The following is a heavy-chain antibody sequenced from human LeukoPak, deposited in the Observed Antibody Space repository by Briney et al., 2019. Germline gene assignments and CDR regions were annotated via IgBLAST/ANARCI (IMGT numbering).Heavy chain of an antibody. J-gene: IGHJ4*02. CDR2: IKYDGSDK. CDR1: GFTFSSYW. Sequence: GGSLRLSCAASGFTFSSYWMSWVRQAPGKGLEWVATIKYDGSDKYYVDSVKGRFTISRDNAKNSLYLQMKGLRAEDTAMYYCARGARKGDDYGGFFDYWGQGTVVTVSS. D-gene: IGHD4-17*01. V-gene: IGHV3-7*01. CDR3: ARGARKGDDYGGFFDY.